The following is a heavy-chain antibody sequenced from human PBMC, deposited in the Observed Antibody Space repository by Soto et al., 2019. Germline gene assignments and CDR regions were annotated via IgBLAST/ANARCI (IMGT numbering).Heavy chain of an antibody. J-gene: IGHJ6*03. CDR1: GGSFSGYY. D-gene: IGHD2-15*01. V-gene: IGHV4-34*01. Sequence: SETLSLTCAVYGGSFSGYYWSWIRQPPGKGLEWIGEINHSGITNYNPSLKSRVTISVDTSKNQFSLNLSSVTAADTAVYYCARGLLEYCSGGSCYLRRDYYYYYYMDVWGKGTTVTVSS. CDR2: INHSGIT. CDR3: ARGLLEYCSGGSCYLRRDYYYYYYMDV.